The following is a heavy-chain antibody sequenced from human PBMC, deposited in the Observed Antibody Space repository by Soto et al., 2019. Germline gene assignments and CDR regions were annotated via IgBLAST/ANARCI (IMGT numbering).Heavy chain of an antibody. CDR3: ARHFLAGYSTLSYFVY. CDR1: GFTFSRYG. V-gene: IGHV3-30*03. J-gene: IGHJ4*02. CDR2: ISYDGSNK. Sequence: GGSLRLSCAASGFTFSRYGMHWVRQAPGKELEWVAVISYDGSNKYYADSVKGRFTISRDNSKNTLYLQMNSLRAEDTAVYYCARHFLAGYSTLSYFVYGGQGPLVSSPQ. D-gene: IGHD3-9*01.